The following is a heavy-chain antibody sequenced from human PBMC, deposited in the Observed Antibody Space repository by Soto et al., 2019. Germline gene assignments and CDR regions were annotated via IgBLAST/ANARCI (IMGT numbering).Heavy chain of an antibody. D-gene: IGHD3-10*01. CDR2: IIPIFGTG. CDR1: GGSFSSYA. J-gene: IGHJ5*02. V-gene: IGHV1-69*13. CDR3: ARGYYGSGSYLWFDP. Sequence: EASVKVSCKVSGGSFSSYAISWVRQAPGQGLEWMGGIIPIFGTGNYAQKFQGRVTITADESTSTAYMELSSLRSEDTAVYYCARGYYGSGSYLWFDPRGQGTLVTVPS.